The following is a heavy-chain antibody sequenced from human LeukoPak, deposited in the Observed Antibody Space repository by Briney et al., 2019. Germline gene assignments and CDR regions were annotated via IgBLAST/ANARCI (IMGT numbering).Heavy chain of an antibody. D-gene: IGHD2-2*01. V-gene: IGHV1-2*02. CDR2: INPNSGGT. Sequence: ASVKVSCKASGYTFTGYYMHWVRQAPGQRLEWMGWINPNSGGTNYAQKFQGRVTMTRDTSISTAYMELSRLRSDDTAVYYCARVRIGYCSSTSCFHFDYWGQGTLVTVSS. CDR3: ARVRIGYCSSTSCFHFDY. CDR1: GYTFTGYY. J-gene: IGHJ4*02.